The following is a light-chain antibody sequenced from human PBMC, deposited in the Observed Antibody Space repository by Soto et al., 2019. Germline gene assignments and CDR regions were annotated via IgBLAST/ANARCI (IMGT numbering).Light chain of an antibody. Sequence: DIQMTQSPSTLSASVGDRVTITCRASQSISSWLAWYQQKPGKAPKLLIYDASSLESGVPSRFSGSGSGTVFTLSISRLQPDDFATYYCHQYNSYSWTFGQGTKVEI. CDR1: QSISSW. CDR2: DAS. J-gene: IGKJ1*01. V-gene: IGKV1-5*01. CDR3: HQYNSYSWT.